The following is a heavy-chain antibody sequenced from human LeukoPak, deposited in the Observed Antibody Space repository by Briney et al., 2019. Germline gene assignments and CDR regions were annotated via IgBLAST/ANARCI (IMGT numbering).Heavy chain of an antibody. Sequence: ASVKVSCKVSGYTLTELSMHWVRQAPGKGLEWMGGFDPEDGETIYAQKFQGRVTMTEDTSTDTAYMELSSLRSEDTAVYYCASAARRWGFFDYWGQGTLVTVSS. V-gene: IGHV1-24*01. CDR3: ASAARRWGFFDY. J-gene: IGHJ4*02. CDR1: GYTLTELS. CDR2: FDPEDGET. D-gene: IGHD6-6*01.